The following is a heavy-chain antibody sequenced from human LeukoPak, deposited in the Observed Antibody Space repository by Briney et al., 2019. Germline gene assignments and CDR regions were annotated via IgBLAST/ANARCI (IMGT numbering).Heavy chain of an antibody. Sequence: PSETLSLTCTVSGGSISSGGYYWSWIRQPPGKGLEWIGYIYHSGSTYYNPSLKSRVTISVDTSKNQFSLKLSSATAADTAVYYCASDPKAARIPFDYWGQGTLVTVSS. J-gene: IGHJ4*02. CDR2: IYHSGST. D-gene: IGHD6-6*01. V-gene: IGHV4-30-2*01. CDR3: ASDPKAARIPFDY. CDR1: GGSISSGGYY.